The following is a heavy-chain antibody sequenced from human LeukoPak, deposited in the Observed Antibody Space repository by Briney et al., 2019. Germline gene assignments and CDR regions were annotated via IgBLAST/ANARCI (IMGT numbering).Heavy chain of an antibody. CDR3: ARDSGKYCSGGSCYVNWFEH. Sequence: SETLSLTCTVSGDSISSYYWSWIRQSPGKGLEWMWYILYSGTTKYNPSLKGRVTISIDTSNNQFSLRLSSVTAADTALYYCARDSGKYCSGGSCYVNWFEHWGQGISVTVSS. J-gene: IGHJ5*02. D-gene: IGHD2-15*01. V-gene: IGHV4-59*01. CDR2: ILYSGTT. CDR1: GDSISSYY.